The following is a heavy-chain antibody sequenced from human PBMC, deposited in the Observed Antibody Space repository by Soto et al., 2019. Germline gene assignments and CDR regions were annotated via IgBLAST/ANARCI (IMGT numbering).Heavy chain of an antibody. D-gene: IGHD6-6*01. Sequence: QVQLVQSGAEVKKPGASVKVSCKASGYTFTSYGISWVRQAPGQGLEWMGWISAYNGNTNYAQKLQGRVTMTTDTSTSTAYRARRSLRSDDTAVYYWARARGSSSYTNYWGQGTLVTVSS. CDR3: ARARGSSSYTNY. CDR2: ISAYNGNT. CDR1: GYTFTSYG. V-gene: IGHV1-18*01. J-gene: IGHJ4*02.